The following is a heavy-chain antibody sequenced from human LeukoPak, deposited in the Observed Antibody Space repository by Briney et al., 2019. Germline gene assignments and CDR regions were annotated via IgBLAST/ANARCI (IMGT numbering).Heavy chain of an antibody. CDR3: AREKGEIVATITRFDP. J-gene: IGHJ5*02. D-gene: IGHD5-12*01. CDR2: INPNSGGT. V-gene: IGHV1-2*02. Sequence: GASVKVSCKASGYTFTGYYMHWVRQAPAQGLEWMGWINPNSGGTNYAQKFQGRVTMTRDTSISTAYMDLSRLRSDDTAVYYCAREKGEIVATITRFDPWSQGTLVTVSS. CDR1: GYTFTGYY.